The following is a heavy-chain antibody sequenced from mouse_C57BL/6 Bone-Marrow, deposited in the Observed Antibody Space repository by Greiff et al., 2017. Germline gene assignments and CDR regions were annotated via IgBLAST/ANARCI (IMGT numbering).Heavy chain of an antibody. CDR2: ISDGGSYT. CDR3: ARDKGYDYDGFAY. J-gene: IGHJ3*01. Sequence: EVKLVESGGGLVKPGGSLKLSCAASGFTFSSYAMSWVRQTPEKRLEWVATISDGGSYTYYPDNVKGRFTISRDNAKNNLYLQMSHLKSEDTAMYYSARDKGYDYDGFAYWGQGTLVTVSA. D-gene: IGHD2-4*01. V-gene: IGHV5-4*01. CDR1: GFTFSSYA.